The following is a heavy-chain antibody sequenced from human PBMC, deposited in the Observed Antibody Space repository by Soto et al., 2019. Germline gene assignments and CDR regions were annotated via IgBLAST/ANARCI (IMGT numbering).Heavy chain of an antibody. Sequence: QVQLVESGGGVVQPGRSLRLSCAASGFTFSYHALNWVRQAPGKGLEWVAVISFDGGNKYNAESVKGRFTISRDNSISTLYLQMNSLRAEDTAMYFCARGTTTSAFSAMDVWGQGTTVTVSS. CDR3: ARGTTTSAFSAMDV. CDR1: GFTFSYHA. CDR2: ISFDGGNK. J-gene: IGHJ6*02. V-gene: IGHV3-30-3*01. D-gene: IGHD1-1*01.